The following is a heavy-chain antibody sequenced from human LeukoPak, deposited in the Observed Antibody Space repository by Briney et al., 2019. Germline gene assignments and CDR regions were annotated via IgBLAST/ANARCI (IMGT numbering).Heavy chain of an antibody. V-gene: IGHV3-30-3*01. CDR1: GFTFSSYA. D-gene: IGHD6-19*01. Sequence: GRSLRLSCAASGFTFSSYAMHWVRQAPGKGLEWVAVISYDGSNKYYADSVKGRFTISRDNSKNTLYLQMNSLRAEDTAVYYCAREGTLYSSGWDYYGMDVWGQGTTVTVSS. CDR2: ISYDGSNK. J-gene: IGHJ6*02. CDR3: AREGTLYSSGWDYYGMDV.